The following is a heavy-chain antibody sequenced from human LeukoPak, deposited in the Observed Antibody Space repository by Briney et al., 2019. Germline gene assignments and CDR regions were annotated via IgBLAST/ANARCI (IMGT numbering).Heavy chain of an antibody. V-gene: IGHV1-18*01. Sequence: ASVKVSCKASGYSFTSYGITWVRQGPGQGLEWVGWISTESGNTKDAEDLQGRVTMTRDTSTSTVYMELRSLTSEDAAVYYCARDKDWDLDYWGQGTRVSVSS. D-gene: IGHD3-9*01. CDR2: ISTESGNT. J-gene: IGHJ4*02. CDR1: GYSFTSYG. CDR3: ARDKDWDLDY.